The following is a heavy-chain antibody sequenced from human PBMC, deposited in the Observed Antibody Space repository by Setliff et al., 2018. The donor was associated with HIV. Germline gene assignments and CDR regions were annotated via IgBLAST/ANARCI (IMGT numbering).Heavy chain of an antibody. CDR3: ARDHPGIAY. CDR1: GGTFSSYT. J-gene: IGHJ4*02. CDR2: ILPMLNIA. V-gene: IGHV1-69*10. Sequence: SVKVSCKASGGTFSSYTINWVRQAPGQGLEWMGGILPMLNIANFTQKFQGRVTITRDTSASTVYMELSSLRSEDTAMYYCARDHPGIAYWGQGTMVTVS.